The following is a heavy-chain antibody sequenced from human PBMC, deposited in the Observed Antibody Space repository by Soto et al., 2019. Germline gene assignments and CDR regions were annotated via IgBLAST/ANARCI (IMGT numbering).Heavy chain of an antibody. Sequence: SLTLVCSATICSIEISWIGWVRQAPGKGLEWVANINPDGSGEYYLDSVKGRFTISRDNAKNSVYLQMNSLVGDDPAVYYCARENWFFDYWGQGTPVTVSS. CDR2: INPDGSGE. CDR3: ARENWFFDY. CDR1: ICSIEISW. V-gene: IGHV3-7*01. D-gene: IGHD3-10*01. J-gene: IGHJ4*02.